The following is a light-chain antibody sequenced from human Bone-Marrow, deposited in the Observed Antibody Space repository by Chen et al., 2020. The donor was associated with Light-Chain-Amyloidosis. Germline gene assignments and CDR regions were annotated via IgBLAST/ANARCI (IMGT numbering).Light chain of an antibody. J-gene: IGLJ3*02. CDR1: NIGSTS. V-gene: IGLV3-21*02. Sequence: SYVLTQPSSVSVAPGQTATIACGGNNIGSTSVHCYQQTPGQAPLLVVYDDSDRPSGIPERLSGSNSGNTATLTISMVEAGDEADYYCQVWDRSSDRTVFGGGTKLTVL. CDR3: QVWDRSSDRTV. CDR2: DDS.